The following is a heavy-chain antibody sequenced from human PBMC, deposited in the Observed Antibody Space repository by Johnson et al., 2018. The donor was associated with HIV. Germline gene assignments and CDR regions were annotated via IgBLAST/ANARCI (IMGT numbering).Heavy chain of an antibody. Sequence: VQLVESGGGVVQPGRSLRASCAASGFGFSRYVMHWVRQAPGKGLEWVSYISSSGSTIYYADSVKGRFTISRDNAKKSLYLQINSLRAEDTAVYYCATRDPTYRPGVFDIWGQGTMVTVSS. J-gene: IGHJ3*02. D-gene: IGHD2-8*01. CDR2: ISSSGSTI. CDR3: ATRDPTYRPGVFDI. V-gene: IGHV3-48*04. CDR1: GFGFSRYV.